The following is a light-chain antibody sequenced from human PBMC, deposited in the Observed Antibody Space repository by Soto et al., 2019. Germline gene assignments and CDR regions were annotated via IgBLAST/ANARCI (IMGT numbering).Light chain of an antibody. CDR1: QGISNY. J-gene: IGKJ4*01. CDR2: AAS. V-gene: IGKV1-27*01. Sequence: DIQMTQSPSSLSASVGDRVTITCRASQGISNYLAWYQQKPGKVPKLLFYAASTLQSGVPSRFSGSGSGTDFTFTISSLQPEDVATYYCQKYNSASSFGGGTKGDIK. CDR3: QKYNSASS.